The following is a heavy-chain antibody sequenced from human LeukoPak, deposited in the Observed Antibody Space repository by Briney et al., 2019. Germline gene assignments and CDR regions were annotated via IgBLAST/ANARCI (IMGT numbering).Heavy chain of an antibody. CDR3: ARGVGATLPDAFDI. Sequence: SETLSLTCGVYGESFSGYYWSWIRQTPGKGLEWIGEINHSGSTNYNPSLKSRVTISVDKSKNQFSLKLSSVTAVDTSVYYCARGVGATLPDAFDIWGHGTMVTVSS. V-gene: IGHV4-34*01. CDR1: GESFSGYY. J-gene: IGHJ3*02. CDR2: INHSGST. D-gene: IGHD1-26*01.